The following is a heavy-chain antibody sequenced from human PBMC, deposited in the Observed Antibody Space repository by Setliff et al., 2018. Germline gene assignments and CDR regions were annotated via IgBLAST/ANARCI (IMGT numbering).Heavy chain of an antibody. CDR2: VSHSGST. D-gene: IGHD2-21*01. V-gene: IGHV4-34*01. CDR3: ARAQVVFAISAPVWYFEV. Sequence: PSETLSLTCAVYGGSFSNYYWSWIRQPPGGGLEWLGEVSHSGSTNYNPSLKSRVSISVEKSKNQFSLKLTSVTAADTAVYYCARAQVVFAISAPVWYFEVWGRGTQVTVSS. J-gene: IGHJ2*01. CDR1: GGSFSNYY.